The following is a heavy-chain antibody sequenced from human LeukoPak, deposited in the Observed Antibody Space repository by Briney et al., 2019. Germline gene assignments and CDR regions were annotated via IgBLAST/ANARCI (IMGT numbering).Heavy chain of an antibody. CDR1: GYTFTRYA. D-gene: IGHD6-19*01. Sequence: ASVKVSCKASGYTFTRYAMHWVRQAPGQRLEWMGWINAGNGNTKYSQEFQRRVTITRDTSASAVYMELSSLRSDDMALYYCARVVRYSSGPLTDLLPYYFDYWGQGTLVTVSS. V-gene: IGHV1-3*03. CDR3: ARVVRYSSGPLTDLLPYYFDY. J-gene: IGHJ4*02. CDR2: INAGNGNT.